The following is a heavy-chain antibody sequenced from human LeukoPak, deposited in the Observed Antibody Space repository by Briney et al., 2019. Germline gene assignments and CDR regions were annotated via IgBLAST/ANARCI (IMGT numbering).Heavy chain of an antibody. D-gene: IGHD1-14*01. J-gene: IGHJ6*02. CDR3: ARDRRTTGTIYYYYGMDV. V-gene: IGHV1-46*01. Sequence: ASVKVSCKASGYTYSRYYLHWVRQAPGQGLEWMGIMNPSGGGTVYAQKFQGRVTLTRNTSISTAYMELSSLRSEDTAVYYCARDRRTTGTIYYYYGMDVWGQGTTVTVSS. CDR2: MNPSGGGT. CDR1: GYTYSRYY.